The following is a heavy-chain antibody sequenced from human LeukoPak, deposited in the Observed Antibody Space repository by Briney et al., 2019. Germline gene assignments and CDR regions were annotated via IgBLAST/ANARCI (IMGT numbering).Heavy chain of an antibody. D-gene: IGHD7-27*01. V-gene: IGHV1-2*02. CDR2: TNTNSGVT. Sequence: ASVKVSCKTSGYTFTDYYMHWVRQAPGQGLEWLGWTNTNSGVTIYAQQLQDRVTLTRDTSISTAYMELTRLRSDDTAVYYCARKRAGDPVDYWGQGTLVTVSS. J-gene: IGHJ4*02. CDR1: GYTFTDYY. CDR3: ARKRAGDPVDY.